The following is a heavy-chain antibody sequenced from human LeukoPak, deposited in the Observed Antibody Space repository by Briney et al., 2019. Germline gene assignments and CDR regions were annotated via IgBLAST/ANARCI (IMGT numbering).Heavy chain of an antibody. J-gene: IGHJ4*02. D-gene: IGHD6-19*01. V-gene: IGHV4-30-2*01. CDR2: IYHSGST. CDR1: GGSISSGGYS. Sequence: SETLSLTCAVSGGSISSGGYSWSWIRQPPGKGLEWIGYIYHSGSTYYNPSLKSRATISVDRSKNQFSLKLSSVTAADTAVYYCARDRYSSGFDYWGQGTLVTVSS. CDR3: ARDRYSSGFDY.